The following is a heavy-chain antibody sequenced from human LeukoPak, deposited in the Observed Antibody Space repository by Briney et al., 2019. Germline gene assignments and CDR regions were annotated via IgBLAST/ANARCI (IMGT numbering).Heavy chain of an antibody. V-gene: IGHV4-39*01. CDR1: GGSISSTSYY. Sequence: ETLSLTCAVSGGSISSTSYYWAWIRQPPGKGLEWIGTIYYSGSTYHNPSLKSRVTLSVDTSRNQFSLRLSSVDAADTAVYYCAKAGVRYFDSSGLYAFDFWGQGTTVTASS. D-gene: IGHD3-22*01. J-gene: IGHJ3*01. CDR2: IYYSGST. CDR3: AKAGVRYFDSSGLYAFDF.